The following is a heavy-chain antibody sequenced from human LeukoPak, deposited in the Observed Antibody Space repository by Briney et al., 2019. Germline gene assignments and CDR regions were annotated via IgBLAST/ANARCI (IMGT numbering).Heavy chain of an antibody. V-gene: IGHV5-51*01. CDR1: GYSFSTYW. J-gene: IGHJ4*02. D-gene: IGHD2/OR15-2a*01. CDR3: ARHSEYSGFDY. CDR2: IYPRDSDT. Sequence: GESLKISCKVTGYSFSTYWIGWVRQMPGKGLEWVGIIYPRDSDTRYSPSFQGPVTISVDKSISTAYLQWSSMEASDTAIYYCARHSEYSGFDYWGQGTVVTVSP.